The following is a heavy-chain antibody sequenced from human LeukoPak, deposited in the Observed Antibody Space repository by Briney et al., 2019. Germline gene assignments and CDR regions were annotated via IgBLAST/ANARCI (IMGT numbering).Heavy chain of an antibody. CDR3: ARGLARRRLDH. CDR2: IYSGGTK. V-gene: IGHV3-53*01. Sequence: PGGSLRLSCAASGFPVSSNYMSWVRQAPGKGLEWVSVIYSGGTKDYVDPVKGRFTISRDNSKNTVYFQMNSLRAEDTAVYYCARGLARRRLDHWGQGTLVTVSS. D-gene: IGHD6-19*01. CDR1: GFPVSSNY. J-gene: IGHJ4*02.